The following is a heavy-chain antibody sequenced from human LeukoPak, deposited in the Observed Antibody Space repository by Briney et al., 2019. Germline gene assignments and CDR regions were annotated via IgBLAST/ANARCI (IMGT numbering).Heavy chain of an antibody. CDR3: ARDIVVVTANDYYYGMDV. Sequence: ASVKVSYKASGYTFTTHGISWVRQAPGQGLEWMGWISGYNGNTKYAQKLQGRVTMTTDTSTSTVYMEVRSLRSDDTAVYYCARDIVVVTANDYYYGMDVWGQGTTVTVSS. D-gene: IGHD2-21*02. J-gene: IGHJ6*02. CDR2: ISGYNGNT. V-gene: IGHV1-18*01. CDR1: GYTFTTHG.